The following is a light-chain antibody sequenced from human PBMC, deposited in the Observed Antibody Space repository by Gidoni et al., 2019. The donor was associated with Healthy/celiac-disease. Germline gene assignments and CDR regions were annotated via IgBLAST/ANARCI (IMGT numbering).Light chain of an antibody. Sequence: DIQLTQSPYSLSASVGDRVTITCRASQSISSYLNLYQQKPGKAPKLLIYAASSLQRGVPSRFSASGSGKDFTLIISSLQPEDFATYYCKQSYRTPLTFGGGTKVEIK. V-gene: IGKV1-39*01. CDR1: QSISSY. CDR2: AAS. J-gene: IGKJ4*01. CDR3: KQSYRTPLT.